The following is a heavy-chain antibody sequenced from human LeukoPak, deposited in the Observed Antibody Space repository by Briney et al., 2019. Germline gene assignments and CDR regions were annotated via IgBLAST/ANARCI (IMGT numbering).Heavy chain of an antibody. J-gene: IGHJ4*02. CDR1: GFTLRSYA. CDR2: ISGSVVST. CDR3: AKNSGYYQQTRDY. Sequence: GGSLRLSCAASGFTLRSYAMSWVRQAPGKGVEGVSAISGSVVSTYYADSVKGRFTISRDNSKNTLYLQMNSLRAEDTAVYYCAKNSGYYQQTRDYGGQGTLGTVS. V-gene: IGHV3-23*01. D-gene: IGHD3-22*01.